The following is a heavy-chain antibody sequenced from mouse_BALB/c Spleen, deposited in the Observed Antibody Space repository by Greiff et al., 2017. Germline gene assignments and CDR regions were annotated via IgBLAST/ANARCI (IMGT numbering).Heavy chain of an antibody. CDR1: GYTFTSYW. D-gene: IGHD2-3*01. CDR3: ARGRGYDGYYAFAY. Sequence: VQLQQSGAELARPGASVKLSCKASGYTFTSYWMQWVKQRPGQGLEWIGAIYPGDGDTRYTQKFKGKATLTADKSSSTAYMQLSSLASEDSAVYYCARGRGYDGYYAFAYWGQGTLVTVSA. J-gene: IGHJ3*01. V-gene: IGHV1-87*01. CDR2: IYPGDGDT.